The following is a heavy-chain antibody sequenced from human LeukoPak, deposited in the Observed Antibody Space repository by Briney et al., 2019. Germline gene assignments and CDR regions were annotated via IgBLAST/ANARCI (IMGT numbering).Heavy chain of an antibody. D-gene: IGHD3-22*01. J-gene: IGHJ4*02. CDR3: AKGQNYYDGSGYYSTDY. CDR1: GFTFSSYG. Sequence: PGRSLRLSCAASGFTFSSYGMHWVRQAPGKGLEWVAVISSDGVNKYSVDSVKGRFTISRDNSKNTLYLQMNSLRAEDTAVYYCAKGQNYYDGSGYYSTDYWGQGTPVTVSS. V-gene: IGHV3-30*18. CDR2: ISSDGVNK.